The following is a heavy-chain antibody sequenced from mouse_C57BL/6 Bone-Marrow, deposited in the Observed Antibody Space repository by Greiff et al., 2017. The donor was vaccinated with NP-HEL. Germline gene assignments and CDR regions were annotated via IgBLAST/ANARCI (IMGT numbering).Heavy chain of an antibody. CDR2: INPNNGGT. J-gene: IGHJ4*01. CDR3: ARERDLSSSYDYYAMDY. V-gene: IGHV1-26*01. Sequence: EVQLQQSGPELVKPGASVKISCKASGYTFTDYYMNWVKQSHGKSLEWIGDINPNNGGTSYNQKFKGKATLTVDKSSSTAYMELRSLTSEDSAVYYCARERDLSSSYDYYAMDYWGQGTSVTVSS. CDR1: GYTFTDYY. D-gene: IGHD1-1*01.